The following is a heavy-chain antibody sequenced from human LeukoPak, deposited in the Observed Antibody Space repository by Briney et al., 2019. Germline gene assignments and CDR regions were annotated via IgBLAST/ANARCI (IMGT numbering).Heavy chain of an antibody. D-gene: IGHD3-16*01. J-gene: IGHJ4*02. CDR1: GFTFSGYA. V-gene: IGHV3-30*02. Sequence: GSLRLSCAASGFTFSGYAMNWVRQAPGKGLEWVAFIRYDGSNAYYADSVKGRFTISRDDSKNTLYLQMNSLRAEDTAVYYCARDHQGGFDYWGQGTLVTVSS. CDR2: IRYDGSNA. CDR3: ARDHQGGFDY.